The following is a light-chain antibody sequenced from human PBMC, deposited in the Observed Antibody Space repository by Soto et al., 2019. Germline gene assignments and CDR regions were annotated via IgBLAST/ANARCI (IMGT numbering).Light chain of an antibody. CDR1: SSNIGNNY. V-gene: IGLV1-51*01. CDR3: GTWDSGLAVV. J-gene: IGLJ2*01. Sequence: QSVLTQPPSVSAAPGQKVTISCSGISSNIGNNYVSWYQQLPGTAPKLLIYDNNKRPSGIPDRFSGSKSGTSATLGITGLQTGDEADYYCGTWDSGLAVVFGGGTKLTVL. CDR2: DNN.